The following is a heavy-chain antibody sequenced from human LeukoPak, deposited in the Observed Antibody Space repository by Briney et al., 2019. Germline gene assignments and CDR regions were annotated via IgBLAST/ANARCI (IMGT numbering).Heavy chain of an antibody. CDR3: ARDPTPTAGSGELGDY. Sequence: PGGSLRLSCAASGFTFDDYGMSWVRQAPGKGLEWVSGINWSGGSTGYADSVKGRFTISRDNAKNSLYLQMNSLRAEDTALYYCARDPTPTAGSGELGDYWGQGTLVTVST. J-gene: IGHJ4*02. CDR2: INWSGGST. CDR1: GFTFDDYG. V-gene: IGHV3-20*04. D-gene: IGHD1-26*01.